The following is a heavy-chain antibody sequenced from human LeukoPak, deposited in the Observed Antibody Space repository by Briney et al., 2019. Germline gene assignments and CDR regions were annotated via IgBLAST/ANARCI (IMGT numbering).Heavy chain of an antibody. Sequence: SETLSLTCTVSGASISSYYWSWIRQHPGKGLEWIGYIHYSGSTYYNPSLKSRVTISVDTSKKQFSLKLSSVTAADTAVYYCARVGVAAKSSRYFDYWGQGTLVTVSS. J-gene: IGHJ4*02. D-gene: IGHD2-15*01. CDR1: GASISSYY. V-gene: IGHV4-59*06. CDR2: IHYSGST. CDR3: ARVGVAAKSSRYFDY.